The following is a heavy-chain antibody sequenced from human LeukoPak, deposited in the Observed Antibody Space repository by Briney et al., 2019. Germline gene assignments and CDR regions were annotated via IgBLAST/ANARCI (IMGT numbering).Heavy chain of an antibody. V-gene: IGHV3-23*01. J-gene: IGHJ4*02. CDR2: IGGLGIGT. CDR3: AKGGEYYYDSSGYY. D-gene: IGHD3-22*01. CDR1: GFTFSTYA. Sequence: GGSLRLSCAASGFTFSTYAMSWVRQAPGKGLEWVSTIGGLGIGTYYADSVRGRFTISRDNSKNTLSLQMNSLRAEDTAVYYCAKGGEYYYDSSGYYWGQGTLVTVSS.